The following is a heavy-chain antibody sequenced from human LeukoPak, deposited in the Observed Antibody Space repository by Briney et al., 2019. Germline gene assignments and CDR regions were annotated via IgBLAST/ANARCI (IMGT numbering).Heavy chain of an antibody. V-gene: IGHV3-33*06. CDR2: IWYDGSNK. J-gene: IGHJ4*02. CDR3: AKDRPFGSYGSNGYYFDY. D-gene: IGHD5-18*01. CDR1: GSTFSSYG. Sequence: GGSLRLSCAASGSTFSSYGMHWVRQAPGKGLEWVAVIWYDGSNKYYADSVKGRFTISRDNSKNTLYLQMNSLRAEDTAVYYCAKDRPFGSYGSNGYYFDYWGQGTLVTVSS.